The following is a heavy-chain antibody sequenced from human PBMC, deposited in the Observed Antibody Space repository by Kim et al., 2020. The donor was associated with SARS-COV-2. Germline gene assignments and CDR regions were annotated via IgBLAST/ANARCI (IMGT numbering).Heavy chain of an antibody. J-gene: IGHJ3*02. CDR1: GGSISSSSYY. CDR3: AAVRGVLTI. D-gene: IGHD3-10*01. CDR2: IYYSGST. Sequence: SETLSLTCTVSGGSISSSSYYWGWIRQPPGKGLEWIGSIYYSGSTYYNPSLKSRVTISVDTSKNQFSLKLSSVTAADTAVYYCAAVRGVLTIWGQGTMVTVSS. V-gene: IGHV4-39*07.